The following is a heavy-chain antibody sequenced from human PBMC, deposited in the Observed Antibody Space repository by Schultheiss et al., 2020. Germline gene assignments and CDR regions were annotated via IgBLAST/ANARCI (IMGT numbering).Heavy chain of an antibody. CDR2: INWNGGST. CDR3: ARVHKDSSGYDNWFDP. Sequence: WGSMRLSCAASGFTFDDYAMSWVRQAPGKGLEWVSGINWNGGSTGYADSVKGRFTISRDNAKNSLYLQMSTLRAEDTAVYYCARVHKDSSGYDNWFDPWGQGTLVTVSS. CDR1: GFTFDDYA. V-gene: IGHV3-20*04. J-gene: IGHJ5*02. D-gene: IGHD3-22*01.